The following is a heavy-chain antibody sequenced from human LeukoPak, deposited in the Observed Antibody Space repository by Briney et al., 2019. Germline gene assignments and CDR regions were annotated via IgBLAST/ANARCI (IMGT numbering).Heavy chain of an antibody. CDR3: AKGSSPFDY. V-gene: IGHV3-23*01. J-gene: IGHJ4*02. Sequence: SLRLSCAASGFTFSNYAMSWVRQAPGKGLEWVSAISANGGGTYYADSVKGRFTISRDNSKNTLYLQMNSLRAEDTAVYYCAKGSSPFDYWGQGTLVTVSS. D-gene: IGHD6-13*01. CDR2: ISANGGGT. CDR1: GFTFSNYA.